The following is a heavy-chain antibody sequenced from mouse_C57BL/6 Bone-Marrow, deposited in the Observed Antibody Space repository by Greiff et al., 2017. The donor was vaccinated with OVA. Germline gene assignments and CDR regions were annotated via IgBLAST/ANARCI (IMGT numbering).Heavy chain of an antibody. J-gene: IGHJ3*01. Sequence: EVKLQESGPGMVKPSQSLSLTCTVTGYSITSGYDWHWIRHFPGNKLEWMGYISYSGSTNYNPSLKSRISITNDTSKNHFFLKLNSVTTEDTAPYYCARAHYYYGPSWFAYWGQGTLVTVSA. CDR2: ISYSGST. V-gene: IGHV3-1*01. CDR1: GYSITSGYD. D-gene: IGHD1-1*01. CDR3: ARAHYYYGPSWFAY.